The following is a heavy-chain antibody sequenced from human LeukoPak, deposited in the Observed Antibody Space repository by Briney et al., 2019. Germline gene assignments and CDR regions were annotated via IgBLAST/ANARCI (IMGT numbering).Heavy chain of an antibody. Sequence: SETLSLTCTVSGGSISSGDHYWSWIRQPPGKGLEWIGDIYYSGSTYYNPSLKSRLTIFTDTSKNQFSLMPTSVTAADTAVYYCARGRYSTPGYFDYWGQGTLVTVSS. V-gene: IGHV4-30-4*01. CDR2: IYYSGST. CDR1: GGSISSGDHY. J-gene: IGHJ4*02. CDR3: ARGRYSTPGYFDY. D-gene: IGHD4-11*01.